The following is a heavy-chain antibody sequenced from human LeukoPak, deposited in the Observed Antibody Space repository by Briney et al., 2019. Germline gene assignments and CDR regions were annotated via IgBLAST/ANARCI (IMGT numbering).Heavy chain of an antibody. D-gene: IGHD5-18*01. CDR3: AREDTSYGDDAFGI. CDR2: IYRGGSR. J-gene: IGHJ3*02. CDR1: GFTVCSNY. Sequence: GGSLRLSCASSGFTVCSNYLSWVRRSPGKGLAWMPVIYRGGSRYYADYDNGRFTISRVNSKNTLNIQMNTQTADDTAVYYCAREDTSYGDDAFGIWGQGTMVTVSS. V-gene: IGHV3-66*01.